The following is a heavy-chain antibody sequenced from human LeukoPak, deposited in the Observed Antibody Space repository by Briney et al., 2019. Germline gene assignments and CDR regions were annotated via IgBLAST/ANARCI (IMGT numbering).Heavy chain of an antibody. CDR1: GASFSGYY. CDR3: AMLREGYPHWFAP. J-gene: IGHJ5*02. D-gene: IGHD6-13*01. V-gene: IGHV4-34*01. Sequence: PSETLSLTCAFYGASFSGYYWSWIRQPPGKGLEWIGETNHSENTNYNPSLKSRVTISADTSKNQFSLKLRSVTAADTAVYFCAMLREGYPHWFAPWGQGTLVTVSS. CDR2: TNHSENT.